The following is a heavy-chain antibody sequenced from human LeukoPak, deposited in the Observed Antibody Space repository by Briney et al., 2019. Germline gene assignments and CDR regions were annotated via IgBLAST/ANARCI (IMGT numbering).Heavy chain of an antibody. CDR1: GFPFSSYS. J-gene: IGHJ3*01. CDR2: ISSSSSTI. V-gene: IGHV3-48*01. Sequence: GGSLSLSFAASGFPFSSYSMNWVRQAPGKGLGWVSYISSSSSTIYYSDSVKGRFTISRDKAKNSLYLQMNSLRADDTALYYCARGGLVRGSLNSLTGFDFWGQGTMVTVSS. D-gene: IGHD3-10*01. CDR3: ARGGLVRGSLNSLTGFDF.